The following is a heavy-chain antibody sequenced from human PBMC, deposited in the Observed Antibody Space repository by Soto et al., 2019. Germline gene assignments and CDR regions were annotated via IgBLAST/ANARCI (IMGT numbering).Heavy chain of an antibody. CDR2: IYYTGDT. D-gene: IGHD3-10*01. Sequence: LCLTCSASGVSLSSHYWSWIRQPPGKGLEWIGHIYYTGDTDYNPSLKSRVTMSVDTSRKQFSLRLSSVTAADTAVYYCARTYGAGYGLDVWGQGTTVTVSS. V-gene: IGHV4-59*11. CDR1: GVSLSSHY. CDR3: ARTYGAGYGLDV. J-gene: IGHJ6*02.